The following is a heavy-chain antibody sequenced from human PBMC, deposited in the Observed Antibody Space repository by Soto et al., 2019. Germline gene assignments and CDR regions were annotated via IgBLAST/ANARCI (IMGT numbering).Heavy chain of an antibody. D-gene: IGHD2-2*01. CDR1: GYTFTSYG. Sequence: QVPLVQSGAEVKKPGASVKVSCKASGYTFTSYGISWVRQAPGQGLEWMGWISAYNGNTNYAQKLQGRVTMTTDTSTSTAYMELRSLGSDDTAVYYCARGIVLVPAAILTQHDSWGQGTLVTVSS. CDR2: ISAYNGNT. J-gene: IGHJ4*02. V-gene: IGHV1-18*01. CDR3: ARGIVLVPAAILTQHDS.